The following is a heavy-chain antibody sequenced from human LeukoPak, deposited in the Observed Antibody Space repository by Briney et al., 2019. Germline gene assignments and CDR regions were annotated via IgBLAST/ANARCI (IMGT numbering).Heavy chain of an antibody. D-gene: IGHD6-13*01. Sequence: SVKVSCKVSGYTLTELSMHWVRQAPGQGLEWMGGIIPIFGTANYAQKFQGRVTITTDESTSTAYMELSSLRSEDTAVYYCALSLASSSWYIFDYWGQGTLVTVSS. CDR3: ALSLASSSWYIFDY. CDR2: IIPIFGTA. J-gene: IGHJ4*02. V-gene: IGHV1-69*05. CDR1: GYTLTELS.